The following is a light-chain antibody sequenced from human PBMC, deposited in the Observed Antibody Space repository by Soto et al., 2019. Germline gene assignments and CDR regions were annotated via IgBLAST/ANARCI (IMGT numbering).Light chain of an antibody. CDR1: RDISNY. V-gene: IGKV1-27*01. CDR3: QKYHTAPLT. CDR2: GAS. Sequence: DIQVTQSPSSLSASLGDRVSITCRASRDISNYLAWYQQKPGQVPRLLISGASTLHSGVPSRFSGSGSGTDFTLTITSLQPEDIATYFCQKYHTAPLTFGGGTKVEI. J-gene: IGKJ4*01.